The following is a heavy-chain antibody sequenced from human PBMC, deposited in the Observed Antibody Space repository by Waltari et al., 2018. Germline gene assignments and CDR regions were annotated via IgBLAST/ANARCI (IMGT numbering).Heavy chain of an antibody. CDR1: GGSCSGYY. V-gene: IGHV4-34*01. D-gene: IGHD1-7*01. J-gene: IGHJ6*02. CDR3: AREGITGTRVYYYYYYGMDV. Sequence: QVQIQQWGAGLLKPSETLSLTCAVYGGSCSGYYWSWNSQPPGKGLEWIGEINHSGSTNYNPSLKIRVTISVDTSKNQFSLKLSSVTAADTAVYYCAREGITGTRVYYYYYYGMDVWGQGTTVTVSS. CDR2: INHSGST.